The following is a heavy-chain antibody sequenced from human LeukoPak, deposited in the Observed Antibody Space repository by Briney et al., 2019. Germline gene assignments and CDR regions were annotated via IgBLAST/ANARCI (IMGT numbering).Heavy chain of an antibody. Sequence: GASVKVSCKASGGTFSSYTISWVRQAPGQGLEWMGRIIPILGIANYAQKFQGRVTITADKSTSTAYMGLSSLRSEDTAVYYCARALAAPNNWFDPWGQGTLVTVSS. CDR3: ARALAAPNNWFDP. J-gene: IGHJ5*02. V-gene: IGHV1-69*02. D-gene: IGHD6-6*01. CDR2: IIPILGIA. CDR1: GGTFSSYT.